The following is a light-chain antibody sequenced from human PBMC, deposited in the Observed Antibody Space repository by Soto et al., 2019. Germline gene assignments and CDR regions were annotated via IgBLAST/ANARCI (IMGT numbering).Light chain of an antibody. Sequence: EIVLTQSPGTLSLSPGERATLSCRASQSLTSSYLAWYQQKPGQAPRLLIYRISNRATGIPDRFSGSGSGTDFTLDISRLEPEDFAVYYCQEYENTPGTFGRGTRLEIK. V-gene: IGKV3-20*01. CDR1: QSLTSSY. J-gene: IGKJ5*01. CDR2: RIS. CDR3: QEYENTPGT.